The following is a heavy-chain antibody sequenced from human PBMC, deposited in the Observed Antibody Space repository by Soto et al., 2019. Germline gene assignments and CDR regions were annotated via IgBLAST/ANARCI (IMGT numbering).Heavy chain of an antibody. V-gene: IGHV3-21*01. Sequence: GVSLRLSFAASGFTFSSDSMNWVRQAPGKGLEWVSSISSSSSYIYYADSVKGRFTISRDNAKNSLYLQMNSLRAEDTAVYYCARDAGDIVVVPAAIDAFDIWGQGTMVTVSS. D-gene: IGHD2-2*02. CDR3: ARDAGDIVVVPAAIDAFDI. CDR2: ISSSSSYI. CDR1: GFTFSSDS. J-gene: IGHJ3*02.